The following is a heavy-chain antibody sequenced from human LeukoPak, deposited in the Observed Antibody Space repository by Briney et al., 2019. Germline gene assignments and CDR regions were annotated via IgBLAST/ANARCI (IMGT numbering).Heavy chain of an antibody. D-gene: IGHD5-12*01. CDR1: GGSINNYY. Sequence: SEPLSLTCTVSGGSINNYYWSWFRQPPGKELEWIGYIYFTGSTNFNPSLKSRVTISVDASKNQFSLKLGSVTAADTAVYYCARDSGYDHRLDYWGQGTLVTVSS. CDR3: ARDSGYDHRLDY. J-gene: IGHJ4*02. V-gene: IGHV4-59*01. CDR2: IYFTGST.